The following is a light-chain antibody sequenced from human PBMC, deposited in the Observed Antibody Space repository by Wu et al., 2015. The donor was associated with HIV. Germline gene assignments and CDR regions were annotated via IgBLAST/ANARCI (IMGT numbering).Light chain of an antibody. CDR2: GAS. V-gene: IGKV3-15*01. CDR1: QSVSIN. Sequence: EIVMTQSPGTLSVSPGDRVTLSCRTSQSVSINLAWYQVKPGQAPRLLIYGASTRATDVPARFSGSGSGTEFTLTISDMESEDFAVYYCQHYNQWPPWTFGQGTKVEVK. J-gene: IGKJ1*01. CDR3: QHYNQWPPWT.